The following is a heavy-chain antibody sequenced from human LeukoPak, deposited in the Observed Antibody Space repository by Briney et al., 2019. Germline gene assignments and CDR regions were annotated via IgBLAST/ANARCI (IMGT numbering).Heavy chain of an antibody. CDR2: MNSDGSST. V-gene: IGHV3-74*01. J-gene: IGHJ3*02. D-gene: IGHD1-26*01. CDR1: GFTFSSYS. CDR3: ARSTYSGGRIDI. Sequence: PGGSLRLPCTATGFTFSSYSMYRVRQAPGKGLVWVSRMNSDGSSTSYADSVKGRFTISRDNAKITLYLQMNSLRVEDTAVHYCARSTYSGGRIDILGQGTMVTVSS.